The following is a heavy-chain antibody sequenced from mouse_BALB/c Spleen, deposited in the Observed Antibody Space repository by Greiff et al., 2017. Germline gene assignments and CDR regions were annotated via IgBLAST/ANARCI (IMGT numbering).Heavy chain of an antibody. CDR3: AGLRFAY. CDR2: ISYSGST. Sequence: EVQGVESGPGLVKPSQSLSLTCTVTGYSITSDYAWNWIRQFPGNKLEWMGYISYSGSTSYNPSLKSRISITRDTSKNQFFLQLNSVTTEDTATYYCAGLRFAYWGQGTLVTVSA. D-gene: IGHD2-4*01. J-gene: IGHJ3*01. V-gene: IGHV3-2*02. CDR1: GYSITSDYA.